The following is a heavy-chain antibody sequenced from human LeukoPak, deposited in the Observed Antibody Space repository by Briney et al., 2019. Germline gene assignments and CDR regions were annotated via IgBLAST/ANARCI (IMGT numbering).Heavy chain of an antibody. Sequence: PGGSLRLSCAASGFTFSSYAMSWVRQAPGKGLEWVSAISGSGGSTYYADSVKGRFTISRDNSKNTLYLQMNSLRAEDTAVYYCAKDHGHLEAWWVRGVIWRWDYFDYWGQGTLVTVSS. V-gene: IGHV3-23*01. D-gene: IGHD3-10*01. CDR3: AKDHGHLEAWWVRGVIWRWDYFDY. CDR2: ISGSGGST. CDR1: GFTFSSYA. J-gene: IGHJ4*02.